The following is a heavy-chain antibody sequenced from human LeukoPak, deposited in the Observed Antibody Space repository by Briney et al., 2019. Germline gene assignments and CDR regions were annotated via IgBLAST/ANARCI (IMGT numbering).Heavy chain of an antibody. Sequence: SDTLSLTCAVSGYSISSSNWWGWIRPPPGKGLEWIGYIYYSGSTYYNPSLKSRVTMSVDTSKNQFSLKLSSVTAVDTAVYYCARNMVGSRRDAFDIWGQGTMVTVSS. V-gene: IGHV4-28*01. CDR1: GYSISSSNW. J-gene: IGHJ3*02. D-gene: IGHD1-26*01. CDR2: IYYSGST. CDR3: ARNMVGSRRDAFDI.